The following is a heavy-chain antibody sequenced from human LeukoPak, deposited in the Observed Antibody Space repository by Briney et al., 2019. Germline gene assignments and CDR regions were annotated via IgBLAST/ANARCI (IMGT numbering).Heavy chain of an antibody. CDR3: ARAEDYYYGMDV. CDR2: ISYDGSNK. J-gene: IGHJ6*02. V-gene: IGHV3-30*04. Sequence: GGSLRLSCAASGFTFSSYAMHWVRQAPGKGLEGVAVISYDGSNKYYADSVKGRFTISRDNSKNKLYLQMNSLRAKDTAVYYCARAEDYYYGMDVWGQGTTVTVSS. CDR1: GFTFSSYA.